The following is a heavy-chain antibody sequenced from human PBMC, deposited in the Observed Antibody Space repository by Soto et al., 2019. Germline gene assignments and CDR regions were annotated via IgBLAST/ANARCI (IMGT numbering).Heavy chain of an antibody. Sequence: SETLSLTCTVSGGSISSGDYYWSWIRQPPGKGLEWIGYIYYSGSTYYNPSLKSRVTISVDTSKNQFSLKLSSVTAADTAVYYCASEEYSSSFWFDPWGQGTLVTVSS. CDR2: IYYSGST. V-gene: IGHV4-30-4*01. J-gene: IGHJ5*02. CDR1: GGSISSGDYY. CDR3: ASEEYSSSFWFDP. D-gene: IGHD6-6*01.